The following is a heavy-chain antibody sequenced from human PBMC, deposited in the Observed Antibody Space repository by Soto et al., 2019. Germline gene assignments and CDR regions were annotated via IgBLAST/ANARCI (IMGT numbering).Heavy chain of an antibody. J-gene: IGHJ6*02. CDR2: IIPIPGTA. V-gene: IGHV1-69*13. Sequence: ASVKVSCKASGGTFGSYAISWVRQAPGQGLEWMGGIIPIPGTANYAQKFQGRVTIAADESTSTAYMELSSLRSEDTAVYYCARSQGSSTSLEIYYYYYYGMDVWGQGTTVTISS. CDR1: GGTFGSYA. CDR3: ARSQGSSTSLEIYYYYYYGMDV. D-gene: IGHD2-2*01.